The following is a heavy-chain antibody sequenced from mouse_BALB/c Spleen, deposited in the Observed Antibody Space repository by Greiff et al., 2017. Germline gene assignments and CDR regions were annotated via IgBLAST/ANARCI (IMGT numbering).Heavy chain of an antibody. J-gene: IGHJ4*01. V-gene: IGHV2-6-2*01. CDR2: IWSDGST. D-gene: IGHD2-2*01. Sequence: VQLQESGPDLVAPSQSLSITCTVSGFSLTSYGVHWVRQPPGKGLEWLVVIWSDGSTTYNSALKSRLSISKDNSKSQVFLKMNSLQTDDTAMYYCARHETGFYAMDYWGQGTSVTVSS. CDR3: ARHETGFYAMDY. CDR1: GFSLTSYG.